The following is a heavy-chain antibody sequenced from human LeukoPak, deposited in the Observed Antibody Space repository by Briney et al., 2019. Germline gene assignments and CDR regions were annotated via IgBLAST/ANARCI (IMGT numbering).Heavy chain of an antibody. D-gene: IGHD3-10*01. CDR1: GGTFSSYA. J-gene: IGHJ4*02. CDR2: IIPIFGTA. CDR3: AREPVTDYYGSGSYFDY. V-gene: IGHV1-69*13. Sequence: ASVKVSCKASGGTFSSYAISWVRQAPGQGLEWMGGIIPIFGTANYAQKFQGRVTITADEYTSTAYMELSSLRSEDTAVYYCAREPVTDYYGSGSYFDYWGQGTLVTVSS.